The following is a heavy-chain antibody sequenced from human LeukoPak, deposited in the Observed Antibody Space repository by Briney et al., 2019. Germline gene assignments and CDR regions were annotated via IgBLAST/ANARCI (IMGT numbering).Heavy chain of an antibody. CDR3: ARGFITMVRGFDY. CDR1: GFTSSGYE. V-gene: IGHV3-48*03. J-gene: IGHJ4*02. CDR2: ISSSGSTI. D-gene: IGHD3-10*01. Sequence: GGSLRLSCAASGFTSSGYEMNWVRPAPGKGLGWVSYISSSGSTIYYADSVKGRFTISRDNAKNSLYLQMNSLRAEDTAVYYCARGFITMVRGFDYWGQGTLVTVSS.